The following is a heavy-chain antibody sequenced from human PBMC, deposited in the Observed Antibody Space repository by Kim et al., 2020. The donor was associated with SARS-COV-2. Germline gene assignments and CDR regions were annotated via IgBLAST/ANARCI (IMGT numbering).Heavy chain of an antibody. CDR2: IYYSGTT. V-gene: IGHV4-31*03. CDR1: GDSITSDSAVYY. J-gene: IGHJ3*02. CDR3: ARVLFRGRAFDI. D-gene: IGHD3-10*02. Sequence: SETLSLTCTVSGDSITSDSAVYYWSWIRQYAGKGLEWIGYIYYSGTTYYNPSLQSRITISIDTSKNQFSLDLSSVTVADTALYYCARVLFRGRAFDIWGQGTMVTVSS.